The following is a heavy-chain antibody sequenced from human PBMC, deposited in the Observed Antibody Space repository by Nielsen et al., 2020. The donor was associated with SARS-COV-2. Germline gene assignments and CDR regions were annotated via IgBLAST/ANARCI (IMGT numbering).Heavy chain of an antibody. Sequence: GSLRLSCTVSSGSISNYYWSWIRQPPGKGLEWIGYIYYSGTTNYSPSLKSRVTIAGDTSKNQFSLQLTSVTAADTAFYYCARSRAVMTTFDTWGQGTLVSVSS. V-gene: IGHV4-59*08. CDR2: IYYSGTT. CDR3: ARSRAVMTTFDT. J-gene: IGHJ4*02. CDR1: SGSISNYY. D-gene: IGHD2/OR15-2a*01.